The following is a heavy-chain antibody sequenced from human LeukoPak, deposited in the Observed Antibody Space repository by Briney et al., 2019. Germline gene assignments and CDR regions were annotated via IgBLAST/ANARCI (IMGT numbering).Heavy chain of an antibody. D-gene: IGHD3-22*01. CDR3: AREYYSDSSGYFNDFDF. CDR2: INTNTGNP. V-gene: IGHV7-4-1*02. CDR1: GYTFTTYA. J-gene: IGHJ4*02. Sequence: GASVKVSCKASGYTFTTYAMNWVRQAPGQGLEWMGWINTNTGNPTYAQGFTGRFVLSLDTSVSTAYLQISSLKAEDTAVYYCAREYYSDSSGYFNDFDFWGQGTLVTVSS.